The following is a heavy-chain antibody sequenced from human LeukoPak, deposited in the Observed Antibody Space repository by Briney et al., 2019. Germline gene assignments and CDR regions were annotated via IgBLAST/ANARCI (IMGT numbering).Heavy chain of an antibody. CDR3: ARGEYSSSRHFFDY. J-gene: IGHJ4*02. Sequence: TTSETLSLTCTVSGGSISGYYWSWIRQPPGKGLEWIGEINHSGSTNYNPSLKSRVTISVDTSKNQFSLKLSSVTAADTAVYYCARGEYSSSRHFFDYWGQGTLVTVSS. D-gene: IGHD6-6*01. CDR2: INHSGST. V-gene: IGHV4-34*01. CDR1: GGSISGYY.